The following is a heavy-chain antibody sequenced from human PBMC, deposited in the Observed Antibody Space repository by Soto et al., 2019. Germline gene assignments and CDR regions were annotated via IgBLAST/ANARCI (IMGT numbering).Heavy chain of an antibody. J-gene: IGHJ5*02. CDR1: GCSMRSSSYY. D-gene: IGHD6-25*01. Sequence: ETLSLPCPVSGCSMRSSSYYWGWHRQPQGKGLEWIGSIFYSEKAYYSPSLRGRINTSIHTSRNQFSLKLSSVTAADPAVYYCARQERSQIWFHXWGQGTLLTVSX. CDR2: IFYSEKA. V-gene: IGHV4-39*01. CDR3: ARQERSQIWFHX.